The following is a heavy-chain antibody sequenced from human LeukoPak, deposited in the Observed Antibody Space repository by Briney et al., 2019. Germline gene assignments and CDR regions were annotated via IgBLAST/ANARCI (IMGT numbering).Heavy chain of an antibody. CDR2: ISSDATNK. D-gene: IGHD3-9*01. CDR1: GFTFSRFA. J-gene: IGHJ5*01. CDR3: AKLGQIRHFDFVNWFDS. Sequence: GGSRRLSCVASGFTFSRFAMHWVRQAPGKGPEWVSLISSDATNKYYADSVTGRFTISRDNSRNTLYLQMNSLRAEDTAVYYCAKLGQIRHFDFVNWFDSWGQGTLVIVSS. V-gene: IGHV3-30*18.